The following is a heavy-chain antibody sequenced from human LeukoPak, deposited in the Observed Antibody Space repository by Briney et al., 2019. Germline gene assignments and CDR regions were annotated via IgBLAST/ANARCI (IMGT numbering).Heavy chain of an antibody. Sequence: GGSLRLSCAASGFTFSDYNMNWVRQSPEKGLEWVSSITSGTTYIYYADSVRGRFTLSGDNAKNSLYLQMNSLRAEDTAVYYCTTAGSAWGQGTLVTVSS. J-gene: IGHJ5*02. CDR2: ITSGTTYI. D-gene: IGHD2-15*01. V-gene: IGHV3-21*01. CDR1: GFTFSDYN. CDR3: TTAGSA.